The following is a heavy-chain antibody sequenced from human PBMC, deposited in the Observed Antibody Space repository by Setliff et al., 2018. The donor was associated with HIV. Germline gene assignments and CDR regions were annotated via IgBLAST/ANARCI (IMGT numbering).Heavy chain of an antibody. V-gene: IGHV1-2*02. CDR2: INPKSGGT. J-gene: IGHJ4*02. D-gene: IGHD3-22*01. CDR1: GYTFTDYY. Sequence: ASVKVSCKTSGYTFTDYYIHWVRQAPGQGLEWMGWINPKSGGTTYAQNLQGRVTMTRDTSISTAYMDLSRLRSDDTAFYYCARYSYFYDGSGYGYDSLGQGTLVTVSS. CDR3: ARYSYFYDGSGYGYDS.